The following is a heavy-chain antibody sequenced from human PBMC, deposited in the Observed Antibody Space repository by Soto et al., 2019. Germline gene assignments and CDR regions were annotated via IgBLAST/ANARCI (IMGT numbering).Heavy chain of an antibody. CDR3: ARELVAYSYGWVRSMDV. CDR1: GFTFRNYE. CDR2: ISRSGTTI. Sequence: AQLVESGGRLVQPGGSLRLSCAASGFTFRNYEINWVRQAPGKGLEWVSYISRSGTTIYYADSVKGRFTITRDNAKNFRYLKMDSQRAENTAVYYCARELVAYSYGWVRSMDVWGPGTTVTGSS. D-gene: IGHD5-18*01. J-gene: IGHJ6*02. V-gene: IGHV3-48*03.